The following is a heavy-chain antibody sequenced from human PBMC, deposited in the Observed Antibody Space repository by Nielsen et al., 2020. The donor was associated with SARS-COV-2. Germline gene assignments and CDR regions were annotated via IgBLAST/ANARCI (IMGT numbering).Heavy chain of an antibody. V-gene: IGHV4-28*03. CDR2: IYNSGST. CDR1: GYSISSSNW. CDR3: ARGQSGLAWFDS. D-gene: IGHD3-10*01. J-gene: IGHJ5*01. Sequence: SETLSLTCAVSGYSISSSNWWGWIRQPPGKGLEWIGYIYNSGSTNYNPSLKSRVAISVDTSKNQFSLKLSSVTAADTAIYYCARGQSGLAWFDSWGQGTLVTVSS.